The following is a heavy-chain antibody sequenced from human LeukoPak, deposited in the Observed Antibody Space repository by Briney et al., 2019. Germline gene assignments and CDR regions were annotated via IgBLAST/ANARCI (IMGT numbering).Heavy chain of an antibody. J-gene: IGHJ3*02. CDR2: INPNTGGT. CDR3: AGRFSGYNLADAFEN. Sequence: ASVKVSCKASGYTFTAYRLNWVRQAPGQGLEWMGWINPNTGGTIYAQKFQGRVTMTRDTSISTAYMELSRLRSDDTALYYCAGRFSGYNLADAFENWGQGTMVTVSS. D-gene: IGHD5-12*01. CDR1: GYTFTAYR. V-gene: IGHV1-2*02.